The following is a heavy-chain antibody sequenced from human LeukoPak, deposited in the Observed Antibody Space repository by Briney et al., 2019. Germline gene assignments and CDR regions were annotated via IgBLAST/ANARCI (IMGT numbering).Heavy chain of an antibody. J-gene: IGHJ4*02. CDR1: GFTFSRYW. Sequence: GGSLRLSCAASGFTFSRYWMSWVRQAPGKGLEWVANMKQDGSEIYYVDSVKGRFTISRDNAKNSLYPQMNSLRAEDTAVYYCATYSSGCFGNWGQGTLVAVSS. CDR2: MKQDGSEI. CDR3: ATYSSGCFGN. D-gene: IGHD6-19*01. V-gene: IGHV3-7*02.